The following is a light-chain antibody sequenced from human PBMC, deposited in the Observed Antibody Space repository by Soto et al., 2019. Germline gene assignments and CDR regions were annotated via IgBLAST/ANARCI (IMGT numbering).Light chain of an antibody. Sequence: DIVMTQSPDSLAVSLGERATINCKSSQSVLYSSNNKHYLAWYQQKPGQPPKLLIYWASTRESGVPDRFSGSGSGTDLTLTISSLQAEDVAVYYCQQYYSTPWTFGQGTKVEIK. CDR2: WAS. CDR1: QSVLYSSNNKHY. CDR3: QQYYSTPWT. V-gene: IGKV4-1*01. J-gene: IGKJ1*01.